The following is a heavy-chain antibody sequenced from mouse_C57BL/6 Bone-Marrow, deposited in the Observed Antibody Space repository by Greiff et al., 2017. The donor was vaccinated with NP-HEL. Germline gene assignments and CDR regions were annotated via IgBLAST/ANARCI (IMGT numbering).Heavy chain of an antibody. J-gene: IGHJ2*01. Sequence: QVQLQQSGPELVKPGASVKISCKASGYAFSSSWMNWVKQRPGKGLEWIGRLYPGDGDTNYNGKFKGKATLTADKSSSTAYMQLSSLTSEDSAVYFCFYDYDVGFDYWGQGTTLTVSS. CDR3: FYDYDVGFDY. V-gene: IGHV1-82*01. CDR1: GYAFSSSW. CDR2: LYPGDGDT. D-gene: IGHD2-4*01.